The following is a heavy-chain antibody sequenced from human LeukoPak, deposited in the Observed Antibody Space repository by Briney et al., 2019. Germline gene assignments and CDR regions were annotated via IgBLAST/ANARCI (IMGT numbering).Heavy chain of an antibody. V-gene: IGHV4-34*01. J-gene: IGHJ5*02. CDR3: ARDGGYYGSGSYYNSFWFDP. CDR2: INHSGST. Sequence: SETLSLTCAVYGGSFSGYYWSWIRQPPGKGLEWIGEINHSGSTNYNPSLKSRVTISVDTSKNQFSLKLSSVTAADTAVYYCARDGGYYGSGSYYNSFWFDPWGQGTLVTVSS. D-gene: IGHD3-10*01. CDR1: GGSFSGYY.